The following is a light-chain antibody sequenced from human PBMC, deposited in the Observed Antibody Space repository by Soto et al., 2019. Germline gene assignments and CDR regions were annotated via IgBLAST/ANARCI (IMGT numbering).Light chain of an antibody. CDR3: QQRSNWPPIT. J-gene: IGKJ5*01. CDR1: QSINTN. CDR2: GAS. Sequence: IVITQSPATLSVSPGERATLSCSASQSINTNLAWFQQKPGRAPRLLIFGASTRATDIPARFSGSGSGTDFTLTISSLEPEDFAVYYCQQRSNWPPITFGQGTRLEIK. V-gene: IGKV3-15*01.